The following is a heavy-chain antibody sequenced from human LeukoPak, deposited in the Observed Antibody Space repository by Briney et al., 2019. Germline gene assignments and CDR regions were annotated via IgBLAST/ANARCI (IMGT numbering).Heavy chain of an antibody. V-gene: IGHV3-64*01. J-gene: IGHJ6*03. CDR3: AGLRYCSSTSCYTFYYYYYYMDV. D-gene: IGHD2-2*02. Sequence: PGGSLRLSCAASGFTFSSYAMHWVRQAPGKGLEYVSAISSNGGSTYYANSVKGRFTISRDNSMNTLYLQMGSLRAEDMAVYYCAGLRYCSSTSCYTFYYYYYYMDVWGKGTTVTVSS. CDR1: GFTFSSYA. CDR2: ISSNGGST.